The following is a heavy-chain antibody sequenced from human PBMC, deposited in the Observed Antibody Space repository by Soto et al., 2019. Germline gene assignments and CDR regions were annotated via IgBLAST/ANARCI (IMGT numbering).Heavy chain of an antibody. CDR1: GFTFSSYA. CDR2: ISYDGSNK. J-gene: IGHJ4*02. V-gene: IGHV3-30-3*01. D-gene: IGHD4-17*01. Sequence: GGSLRLSCAASGFTFSSYARHWVRQAPGKGLEWVAVISYDGSNKYYADSVKGRFTISRDNSKNTLYLQMNGLRAEDTAVYYCARSPTVVNPFDYWGQGTLVTVSS. CDR3: ARSPTVVNPFDY.